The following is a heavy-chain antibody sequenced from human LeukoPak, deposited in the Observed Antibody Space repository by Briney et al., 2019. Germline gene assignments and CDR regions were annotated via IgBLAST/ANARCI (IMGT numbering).Heavy chain of an antibody. D-gene: IGHD4-23*01. Sequence: GGSLKLSCAASGFIFSDSAIQWVRQASRKGLEWVGRIRSKTNSYATAYGASVKGRFTFSRDDSKNTAYLQMNSLKIEDTAVYYCTGGNDYWGQGTLVTVSS. CDR3: TGGNDY. CDR2: IRSKTNSYAT. V-gene: IGHV3-73*01. J-gene: IGHJ4*02. CDR1: GFIFSDSA.